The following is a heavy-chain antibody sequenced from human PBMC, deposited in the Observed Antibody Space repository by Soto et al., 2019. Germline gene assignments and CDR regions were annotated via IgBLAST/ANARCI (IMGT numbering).Heavy chain of an antibody. CDR1: GYTLTELS. Sequence: ASVKVSCKVSGYTLTELSMHWVRQAPGKRLEWMGGFDPEDGETIYAQKFQGRVTMTEDTSTDTAYMELSSLRSEDTAVYYCATKVITMVLRENHHHYYGMDVWGQRTTVTVSS. CDR2: FDPEDGET. V-gene: IGHV1-24*01. J-gene: IGHJ6*02. D-gene: IGHD3-10*01. CDR3: ATKVITMVLRENHHHYYGMDV.